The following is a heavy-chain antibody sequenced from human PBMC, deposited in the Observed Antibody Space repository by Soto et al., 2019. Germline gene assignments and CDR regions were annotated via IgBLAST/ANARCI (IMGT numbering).Heavy chain of an antibody. D-gene: IGHD2-15*01. CDR3: ARDRGGGCSGGSCRFFDP. J-gene: IGHJ5*02. CDR1: GFTFSSYS. Sequence: GGSLRLSCAASGFTFSSYSMNWVRQAPGKGLEWVSSISSSSSYIYYADSVKGRFTISRDNAKNSLYLQMNSLRAEDTAVYYCARDRGGGCSGGSCRFFDPWGQGTLVTVSS. V-gene: IGHV3-21*01. CDR2: ISSSSSYI.